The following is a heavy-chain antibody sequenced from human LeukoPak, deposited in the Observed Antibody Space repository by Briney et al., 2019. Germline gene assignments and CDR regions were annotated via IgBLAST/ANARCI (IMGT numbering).Heavy chain of an antibody. D-gene: IGHD4-17*01. CDR1: GVSISSSNSY. CDR3: ARASAFYGDYYYYYMDV. Sequence: PSETLSLTCTVSGVSISSSNSYWGWIRQPPGKGLEWIGSIYYSGSTNYNPSLKSRVTISVDTSKNQFSLKLSSVTAADTAVYYCARASAFYGDYYYYYMDVWGKGTTVTISS. CDR2: IYYSGST. V-gene: IGHV4-39*07. J-gene: IGHJ6*03.